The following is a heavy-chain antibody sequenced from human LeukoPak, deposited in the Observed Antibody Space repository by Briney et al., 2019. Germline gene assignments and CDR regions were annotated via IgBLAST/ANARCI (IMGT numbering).Heavy chain of an antibody. Sequence: GRSLRLSCAASGLNLDAYAMHWVRQAPGKGPEWVSLISGDGTITYYADSVKGRFTISRDNSENSLFLEMNSLRSEDTALYYCAKDTPLFYHYYGIDVWGQGTTVTVSS. CDR3: AKDTPLFYHYYGIDV. V-gene: IGHV3-43*02. CDR2: ISGDGTIT. CDR1: GLNLDAYA. J-gene: IGHJ6*02.